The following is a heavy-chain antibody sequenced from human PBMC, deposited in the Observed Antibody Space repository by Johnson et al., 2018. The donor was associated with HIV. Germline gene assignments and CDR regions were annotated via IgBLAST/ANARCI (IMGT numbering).Heavy chain of an antibody. CDR3: ARGQRSSWYPVNAFDI. CDR2: ISWNGGSI. D-gene: IGHD6-13*01. V-gene: IGHV3-9*01. Sequence: VQLVESGGGLVQPGRSLRLSCVASGFTFDDYGMHWVRQAPGKGLEWVSGISWNGGSIGYADSVKGRFTISRENAKNSLYLQMNSLRAGDTAVYYCARGQRSSWYPVNAFDIWGQGTMVTVSS. J-gene: IGHJ3*02. CDR1: GFTFDDYG.